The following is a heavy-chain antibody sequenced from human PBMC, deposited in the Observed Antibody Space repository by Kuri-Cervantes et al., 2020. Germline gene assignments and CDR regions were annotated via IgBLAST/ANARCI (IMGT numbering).Heavy chain of an antibody. CDR3: ARSCSSSWYGAFDI. D-gene: IGHD6-13*01. Sequence: GGSLRLSCKGSGYSFTSYWIGWVRQMPGKGLEWMGIIYPGDSDTRYSPSFQGQVTISADKSISTAYLQWSSLKASDTAMYYCARSCSSSWYGAFDIWGQGTMVTVS. CDR2: IYPGDSDT. J-gene: IGHJ3*02. CDR1: GYSFTSYW. V-gene: IGHV5-51*01.